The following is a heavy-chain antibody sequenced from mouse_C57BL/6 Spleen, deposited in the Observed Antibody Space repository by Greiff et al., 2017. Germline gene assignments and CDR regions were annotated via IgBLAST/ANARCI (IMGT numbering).Heavy chain of an antibody. CDR2: IDPENGDT. CDR3: TTPFPGNWYFDV. Sequence: EVQLQQSGAELVRPGASVKLSCTASGFNIKDDYMHWVKQRPEQGLEWIGWIDPENGDTAYASKFQGKATITADTSSNTAYLQLSSLTSEDTAVYYCTTPFPGNWYFDVWGTGTTVTVSS. CDR1: GFNIKDDY. J-gene: IGHJ1*03. V-gene: IGHV14-4*01.